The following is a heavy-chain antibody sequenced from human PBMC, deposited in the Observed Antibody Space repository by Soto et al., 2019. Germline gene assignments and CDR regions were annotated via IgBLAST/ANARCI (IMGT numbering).Heavy chain of an antibody. CDR2: IYYSGST. D-gene: IGHD2-15*01. J-gene: IGHJ4*02. Sequence: SETLSLTCAVSGGSMSSYTYYWGWSRQPPGKGLEWIGNIYYSGSTYYNSSLKSRVTISIDTSKNQFSLKLTSVTAADTAVYYCARITRVAAAATTYFDYWGQGTLVTVSS. CDR3: ARITRVAAAATTYFDY. V-gene: IGHV4-39*01. CDR1: GGSMSSYTYY.